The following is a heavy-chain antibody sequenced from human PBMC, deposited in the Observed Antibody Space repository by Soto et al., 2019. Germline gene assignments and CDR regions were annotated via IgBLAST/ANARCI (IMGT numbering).Heavy chain of an antibody. CDR2: IKQDGSEK. D-gene: IGHD3-3*01. J-gene: IGHJ4*02. Sequence: XVSLRLSCAASGFTFRSYWMSWVRQAPGKGLEWVANIKQDGSEKYYVDSVKGRFTISRDNAKNSLYLQMNSLRAEDTAVYYCARERTIFGVSGYWGQGTLVTVSS. CDR3: ARERTIFGVSGY. V-gene: IGHV3-7*03. CDR1: GFTFRSYW.